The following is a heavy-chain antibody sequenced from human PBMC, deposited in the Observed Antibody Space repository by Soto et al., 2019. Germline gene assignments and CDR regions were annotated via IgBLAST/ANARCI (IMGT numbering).Heavy chain of an antibody. Sequence: GGSLRLSCAASGFTFSSYAMGWVRQAPGKGLEWVSVISGSGGSTHYADSVKGRSTISRDNSKNTLYLQVNSLRAEDTAVYYCAKEADISGYHPDYWGQGTQVTVSS. J-gene: IGHJ4*02. V-gene: IGHV3-23*01. D-gene: IGHD3-22*01. CDR1: GFTFSSYA. CDR3: AKEADISGYHPDY. CDR2: ISGSGGST.